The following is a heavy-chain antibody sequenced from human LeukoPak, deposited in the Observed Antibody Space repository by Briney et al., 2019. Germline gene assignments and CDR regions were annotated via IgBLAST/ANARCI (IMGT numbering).Heavy chain of an antibody. CDR2: INHSGST. CDR1: GGSFSGYY. V-gene: IGHV4-34*01. J-gene: IGHJ6*03. CDR3: ARQARALLWFGEADYYYYMDV. D-gene: IGHD3-10*01. Sequence: SETLSLTCAVYGGSFSGYYWSWIRQPPGKGLEWIGEINHSGSTNYNPSLKSRVTISIDTSKNQFSLKLSSVTAADTAVYYCARQARALLWFGEADYYYYMDVWGKGTTVTISS.